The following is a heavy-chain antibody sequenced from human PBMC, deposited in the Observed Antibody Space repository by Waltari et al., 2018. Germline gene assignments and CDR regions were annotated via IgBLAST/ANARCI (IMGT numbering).Heavy chain of an antibody. J-gene: IGHJ4*02. CDR1: GGTFSSYA. Sequence: QVQLVQSGAEVKKPGSSVKVSCKASGGTFSSYAISWVRQAPGQGLEWMGRIIPIFGTANYAQKFQGRVTITADKSTSTAYMELSSLRSEDTAVYYCASQSIVGATTPRGIFDYWGQGTLVTVSS. V-gene: IGHV1-69*08. D-gene: IGHD1-26*01. CDR2: IIPIFGTA. CDR3: ASQSIVGATTPRGIFDY.